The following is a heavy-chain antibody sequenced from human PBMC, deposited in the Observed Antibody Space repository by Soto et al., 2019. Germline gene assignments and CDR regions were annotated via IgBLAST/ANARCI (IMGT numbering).Heavy chain of an antibody. CDR1: GFTFSSYA. D-gene: IGHD3-3*01. CDR2: ISARGAGT. J-gene: IGHJ6*02. Sequence: PGGSLRLSCAASGFTFSSYAMAWVRQAPGKGLEWVAGISARGAGTYYADSVRGRFTISRDNSKNTLFVQMNSLRVEDTAVYYCAKGEVTIFEGIIDFYHSAMDVWGQGTTVTVSS. V-gene: IGHV3-23*01. CDR3: AKGEVTIFEGIIDFYHSAMDV.